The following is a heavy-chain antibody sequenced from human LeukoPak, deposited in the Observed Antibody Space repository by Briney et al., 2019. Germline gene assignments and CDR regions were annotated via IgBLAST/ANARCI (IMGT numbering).Heavy chain of an antibody. D-gene: IGHD3-16*01. V-gene: IGHV3-48*03. J-gene: IGHJ4*02. CDR2: ISSSGSTI. CDR1: GFTFSSYE. CDR3: ARDQGDYDYVWGSRWYFDY. Sequence: GGSLRLSCAASGFTFSSYEMNWVRQAPGKGLEWVSYISSSGSTIYYADSVKGRFTISRDNAKNSLYLQMNSLRAEDTAVYYCARDQGDYDYVWGSRWYFDYWGQGTLVTVSS.